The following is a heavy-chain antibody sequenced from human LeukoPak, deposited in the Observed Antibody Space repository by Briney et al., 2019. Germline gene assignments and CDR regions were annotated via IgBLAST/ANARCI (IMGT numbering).Heavy chain of an antibody. Sequence: GGSLRLSCAVSGFTFSLYGMHWVRQAPGKGLEWVAVVSYDGSNKYCADSVKGRFTISRGNSKNTLYLQMNSLRAEDTAVYYCARSGYDFWSGVIYYYYGMDVWGQGTTVTVSS. CDR1: GFTFSLYG. J-gene: IGHJ6*02. CDR2: VSYDGSNK. CDR3: ARSGYDFWSGVIYYYYGMDV. D-gene: IGHD3-3*01. V-gene: IGHV3-30*03.